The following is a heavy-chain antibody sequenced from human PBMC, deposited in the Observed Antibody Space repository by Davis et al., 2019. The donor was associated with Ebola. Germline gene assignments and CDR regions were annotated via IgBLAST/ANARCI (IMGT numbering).Heavy chain of an antibody. J-gene: IGHJ6*02. CDR3: AKEGARYSSSWYSEPPALYYYYGMDV. CDR1: TFTFTSFS. V-gene: IGHV3-23*01. CDR2: ISGRGFYT. Sequence: GGSLRLSCAVSTFTFTSFSMNWVRQAPGKGLEWVSSISGRGFYTYYADSVKGRFTISRDNSKNTLYLQMNSLRAEDTAVYYCAKEGARYSSSWYSEPPALYYYYGMDVWGQGTTVTVSS. D-gene: IGHD6-13*01.